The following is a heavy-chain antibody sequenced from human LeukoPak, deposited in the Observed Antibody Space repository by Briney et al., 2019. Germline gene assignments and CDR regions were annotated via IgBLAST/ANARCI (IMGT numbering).Heavy chain of an antibody. CDR1: GFTFSSYA. CDR3: ARGSPPDY. Sequence: GGSLRLSCTASGFTFSSYAMNWVRQAPGKGLEWVAVISYDGSNKYYADSVKGQFTISRDNSKNTLYLQMNSLRIEDTAVYYCARGSPPDYWGQGTLVTVSS. J-gene: IGHJ4*02. CDR2: ISYDGSNK. V-gene: IGHV3-30-3*01.